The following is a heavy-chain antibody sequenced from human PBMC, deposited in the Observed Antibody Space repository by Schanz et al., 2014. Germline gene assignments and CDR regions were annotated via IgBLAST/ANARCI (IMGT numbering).Heavy chain of an antibody. Sequence: QVQLVQSGAEVKKPGASMKVSCKASGYTFTTYYMLWVRQAPGQGLEWMGIINPSGGSTRYGQKFQGRITVTTDTSTSTVYLESSSLRSDDTAVYYCGRGFSRSYIDFWGQGTLITVSS. CDR1: GYTFTTYY. CDR3: GRGFSRSYIDF. J-gene: IGHJ4*02. V-gene: IGHV1-46*03. CDR2: INPSGGST. D-gene: IGHD6-6*01.